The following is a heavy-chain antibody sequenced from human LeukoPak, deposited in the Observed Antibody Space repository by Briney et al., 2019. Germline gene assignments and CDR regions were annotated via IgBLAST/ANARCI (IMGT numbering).Heavy chain of an antibody. V-gene: IGHV4-34*01. CDR3: ASYDSSGYYYLAFDI. CDR1: GGSFSGYY. D-gene: IGHD3-22*01. CDR2: INHSGST. Sequence: SETLSLTCAVYGGSFSGYYWSWIRQPPGKGLEWIGEINHSGSTNYNPSLKSRVTISVDTSKNQFSLKLSSVTAADTAVYYCASYDSSGYYYLAFDIWGQGTMVTVSS. J-gene: IGHJ3*02.